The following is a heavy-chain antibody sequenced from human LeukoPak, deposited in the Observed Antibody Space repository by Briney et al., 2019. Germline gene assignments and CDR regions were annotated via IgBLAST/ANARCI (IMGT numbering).Heavy chain of an antibody. Sequence: ASVKVSCKASGYTFTSYYMHWVRQAPGQGLEWMGIINPSGGSTSYAQKFQGRVTMTRDTSTSTVYMGLSSLRSEDTAVYYCARDEQQLAIDYWGQGTLVTVSS. D-gene: IGHD6-13*01. CDR1: GYTFTSYY. CDR3: ARDEQQLAIDY. J-gene: IGHJ4*02. V-gene: IGHV1-46*01. CDR2: INPSGGST.